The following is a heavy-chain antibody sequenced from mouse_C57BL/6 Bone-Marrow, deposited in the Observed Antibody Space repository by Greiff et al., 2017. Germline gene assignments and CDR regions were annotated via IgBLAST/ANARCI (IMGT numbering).Heavy chain of an antibody. CDR3: ARWGTTVVANFDY. V-gene: IGHV1-81*01. CDR1: GYTFTSYG. J-gene: IGHJ2*01. D-gene: IGHD1-1*01. Sequence: QVQLQQSGAELARPGASVKLSCKASGYTFTSYGISWVKQRTGQGLEWIGEIYPRSGNTYYNEKFKGKATLTADKSYSTAYMELRSLTSADSAVYFCARWGTTVVANFDYWGQGTTLTVSS. CDR2: IYPRSGNT.